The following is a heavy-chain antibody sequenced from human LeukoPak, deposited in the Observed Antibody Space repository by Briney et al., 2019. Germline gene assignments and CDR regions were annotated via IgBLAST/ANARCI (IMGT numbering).Heavy chain of an antibody. D-gene: IGHD3-9*01. Sequence: GASVKVSCKASGGTFSSYAISWVRQAPRQGLEWMGGIIPIFGTANYAQKFQGRVTITTDESTSTAYMELSSLRSEDTAVYYCARGYFDPNWFDPWGQGTLVTVSS. V-gene: IGHV1-69*05. CDR3: ARGYFDPNWFDP. CDR1: GGTFSSYA. CDR2: IIPIFGTA. J-gene: IGHJ5*02.